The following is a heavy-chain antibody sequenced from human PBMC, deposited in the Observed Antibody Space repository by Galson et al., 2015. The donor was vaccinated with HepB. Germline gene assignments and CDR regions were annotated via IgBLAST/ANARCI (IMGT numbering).Heavy chain of an antibody. CDR2: TYYRSKWYD. Sequence: CAISGDSVSSNSASWNWIRQSPSGGLEWLGRTYYRSKWYDDYALSVKSRITISPDTSKNQFSLHLNSVTPEDTAVYYCARDPGPNWGPGNAFDIWGQGTMVTVSS. CDR3: ARDPGPNWGPGNAFDI. V-gene: IGHV6-1*01. J-gene: IGHJ3*02. CDR1: GDSVSSNSAS. D-gene: IGHD7-27*01.